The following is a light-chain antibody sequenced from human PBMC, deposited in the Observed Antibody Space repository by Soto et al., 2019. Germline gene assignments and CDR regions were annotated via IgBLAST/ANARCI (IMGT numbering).Light chain of an antibody. CDR1: QSVSSSY. J-gene: IGKJ2*01. Sequence: EIVLTQSPGTLSLSPGERATLSCRASQSVSSSYLAWYQQKPGQAPRLLIYGASSRATGIPDRFSGSGSGTDFPLNISRMEPEDFAVYYCQQYGSPYTFGQGTKLEIK. CDR2: GAS. V-gene: IGKV3-20*01. CDR3: QQYGSPYT.